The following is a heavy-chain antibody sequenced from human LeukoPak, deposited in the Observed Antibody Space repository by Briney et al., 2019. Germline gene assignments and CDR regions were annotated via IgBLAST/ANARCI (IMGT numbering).Heavy chain of an antibody. CDR2: ISGSGGST. CDR1: GFTFSSYA. CDR3: ANGRYSSSSYDY. V-gene: IGHV3-23*01. Sequence: TGGSLRLSCAASGFTFSSYAMSWVRQAPGKGLEWVSAISGSGGSTYYADSVKGRFTISRDKSKNTLYLQMNSLGAEDTAVYYCANGRYSSSSYDYWGQGTLVTVSS. D-gene: IGHD6-6*01. J-gene: IGHJ4*02.